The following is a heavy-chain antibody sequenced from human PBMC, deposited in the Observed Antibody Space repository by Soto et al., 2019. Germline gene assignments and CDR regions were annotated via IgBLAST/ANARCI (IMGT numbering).Heavy chain of an antibody. J-gene: IGHJ4*02. CDR1: GGSIISGGYA. CDR3: ATAPGPY. CDR2: IYHSGST. Sequence: QLKLQESGSGLVKPSQTLSLTCAVSGGSIISGGYAWSWIRQPPGKGLEWIGYIYHSGSTYYNPSLKSRVTISVDRSKNQFSLKLSSVTAADTAVYYCATAPGPYWGQGTLVTVSS. V-gene: IGHV4-30-2*01.